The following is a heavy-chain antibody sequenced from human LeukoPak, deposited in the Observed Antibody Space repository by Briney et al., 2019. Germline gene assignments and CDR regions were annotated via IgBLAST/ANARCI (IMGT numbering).Heavy chain of an antibody. Sequence: GGSLRLSCAASGFTFSSYGLNWVRQAPGKGLEWISYISGGSTTIYYADSVKGRFTISRDNAKNSLYLQMNSLRAEDTAVYYCARGRYCSSTGCYDAFDYWGQGTLVTVSS. CDR1: GFTFSSYG. CDR3: ARGRYCSSTGCYDAFDY. V-gene: IGHV3-48*01. J-gene: IGHJ4*02. CDR2: ISGGSTTI. D-gene: IGHD2-2*01.